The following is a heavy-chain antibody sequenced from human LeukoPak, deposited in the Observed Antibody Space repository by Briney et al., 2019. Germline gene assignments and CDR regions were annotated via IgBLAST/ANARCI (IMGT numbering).Heavy chain of an antibody. Sequence: GGSLRLSCAASGFTFSSYAMSWVRQAPGKGLEWVSAISGSGGSTYYADSVKGRFTISRDNAKNSLYLQMNSLRAEDTAVYYCARDHHDIFDYWGQGTLVTVSS. D-gene: IGHD3-9*01. J-gene: IGHJ4*02. CDR2: ISGSGGST. CDR1: GFTFSSYA. CDR3: ARDHHDIFDY. V-gene: IGHV3-23*01.